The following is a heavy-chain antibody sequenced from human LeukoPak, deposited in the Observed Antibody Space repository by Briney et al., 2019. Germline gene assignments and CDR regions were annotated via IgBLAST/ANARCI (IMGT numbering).Heavy chain of an antibody. J-gene: IGHJ4*02. CDR1: GYTFTGYY. CDR2: INPNSGGT. CDR3: ARDSGYSSGWPIDY. D-gene: IGHD6-19*01. Sequence: ASVKVSCKASGYTFTGYYMHWVRQAPGEGLEWMGWINPNSGGTKYAQKFQGRVTMTRDMSTSTVYMELSSLRSEDTAVYYCARDSGYSSGWPIDYWGQGTLVTVSS. V-gene: IGHV1-2*02.